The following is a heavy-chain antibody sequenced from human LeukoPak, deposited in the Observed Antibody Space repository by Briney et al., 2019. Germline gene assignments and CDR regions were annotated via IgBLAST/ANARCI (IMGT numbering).Heavy chain of an antibody. CDR2: IYHSGST. J-gene: IGHJ3*02. V-gene: IGHV4-30-2*01. D-gene: IGHD1-1*01. CDR1: GGSISSGGYS. Sequence: SQTLSLTCAVSGGSISSGGYSWSWIRQPPGKGLEWIGYIYHSGSTYYNPSLKSRVTISVDRSKNQFSLKLSSVTAADTAVYYLARAVERAFDIWGQGTMVTVSS. CDR3: ARAVERAFDI.